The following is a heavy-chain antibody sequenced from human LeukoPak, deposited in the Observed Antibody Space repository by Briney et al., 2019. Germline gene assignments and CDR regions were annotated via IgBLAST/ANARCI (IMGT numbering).Heavy chain of an antibody. J-gene: IGHJ6*02. CDR2: ISSSSSYI. CDR1: GFTFSSYS. CDR3: ARDRKAGTDYYYYGMDV. D-gene: IGHD6-13*01. V-gene: IGHV3-21*01. Sequence: GGSLRLSCAASGFTFSSYSMNWVRQAPGKGLEWVSSISSSSSYIYYADSVKGRFTISRDNAKNSLYLQMNSLRAEDTAVYYCARDRKAGTDYYYYGMDVWGQGTTVTVPS.